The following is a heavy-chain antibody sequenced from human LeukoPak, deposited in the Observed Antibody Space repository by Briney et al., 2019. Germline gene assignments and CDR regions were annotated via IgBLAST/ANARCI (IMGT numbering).Heavy chain of an antibody. V-gene: IGHV3-30*18. Sequence: PGGSLRLSCAASGFTFSSYGMHWVRQAPGKGLEWVAVISYDGSNKYYADFVKGRFTISRDNSKNTLYLQMNSLRAEDTAVYYCAKLASPDTTGAFDIWGQGTMVTVSS. CDR2: ISYDGSNK. CDR3: AKLASPDTTGAFDI. D-gene: IGHD1-1*01. J-gene: IGHJ3*02. CDR1: GFTFSSYG.